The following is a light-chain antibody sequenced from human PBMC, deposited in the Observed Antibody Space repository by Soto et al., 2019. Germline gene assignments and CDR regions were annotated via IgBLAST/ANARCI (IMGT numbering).Light chain of an antibody. Sequence: EIVLTQSPATLSLSPGERATLSCRASQSVSSSLAWYQQKLGQPPRLLIYNASKRATGIPVRFSGSGSGTDFTLTISSLESEDFAVYYCQQRSNWPLTFVGGTKVEIK. CDR3: QQRSNWPLT. CDR2: NAS. CDR1: QSVSSS. J-gene: IGKJ4*01. V-gene: IGKV3-11*01.